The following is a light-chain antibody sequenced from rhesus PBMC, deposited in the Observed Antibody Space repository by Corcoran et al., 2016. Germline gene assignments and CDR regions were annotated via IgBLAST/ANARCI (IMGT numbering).Light chain of an antibody. CDR3: QHSYGTPFT. V-gene: IGKV1-74*01. Sequence: DIQMTQSPSSLSASVGDRVTITCRASENVNNYLHWYQQKPGKAPKLLIYAASTLQSGVPSRSSGSGSVTDYTFTISSLQPEDVATYYCQHSYGTPFTFGPGTKLDIK. CDR2: AAS. CDR1: ENVNNY. J-gene: IGKJ3*01.